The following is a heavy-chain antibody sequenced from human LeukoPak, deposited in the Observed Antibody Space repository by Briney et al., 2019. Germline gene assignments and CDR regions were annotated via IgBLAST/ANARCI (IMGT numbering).Heavy chain of an antibody. D-gene: IGHD5-18*01. J-gene: IGHJ4*02. Sequence: PGGSLRLSCAASGFTFSSYAMHWVRQAPGKGLEWVAVISYDGSNKYYADSVKGRFTISGDNSKNTLFLQMNSLRAEDTAVYYCARDQYSYGYQFEYWGQGTLVTVSS. V-gene: IGHV3-30-3*01. CDR2: ISYDGSNK. CDR3: ARDQYSYGYQFEY. CDR1: GFTFSSYA.